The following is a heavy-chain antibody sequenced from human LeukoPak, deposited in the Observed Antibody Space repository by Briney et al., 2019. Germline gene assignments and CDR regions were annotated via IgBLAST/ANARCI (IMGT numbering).Heavy chain of an antibody. V-gene: IGHV3-23*01. Sequence: PGGSLRLSCAASGFTFTSYNMNWVRQAPGRGLEWVSVISGNSGATYYADSVKGRFTISRDNAKNTVYLQMNNLRGEDTALYYCSKAGDTNYYRHGDYWGQGTLVTVSS. D-gene: IGHD4-11*01. CDR2: ISGNSGAT. J-gene: IGHJ4*02. CDR1: GFTFTSYN. CDR3: SKAGDTNYYRHGDY.